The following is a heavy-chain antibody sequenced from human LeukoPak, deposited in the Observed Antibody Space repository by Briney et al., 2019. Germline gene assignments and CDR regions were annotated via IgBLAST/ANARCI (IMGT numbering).Heavy chain of an antibody. CDR3: AKDPGLWFGGGYYFDY. CDR1: GFTFSSYA. D-gene: IGHD3-10*01. Sequence: GGSLRLSCAASGFTFSSYAMSWVRQAPGKGLEWVSAISGSGGSTYYADSVKGRFTISRDNSKNTLYLQMNSLRAEDTAVYYCAKDPGLWFGGGYYFDYWGQGTLVTVSS. V-gene: IGHV3-23*01. J-gene: IGHJ4*02. CDR2: ISGSGGST.